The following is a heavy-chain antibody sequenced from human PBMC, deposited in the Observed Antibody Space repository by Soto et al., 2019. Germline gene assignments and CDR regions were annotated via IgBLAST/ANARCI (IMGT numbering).Heavy chain of an antibody. J-gene: IGHJ5*02. CDR3: ARGYDYGDYVGFDP. V-gene: IGHV1-8*01. Sequence: ASVKVYCKASGYTFTSYDINWVRQATGQGLEWMGWMNPNSGNTGYAQKFQGRVTMTRNTSISTAYMELSSLRSEDTAVYYCARGYDYGDYVGFDPWGQGTLVTVSS. CDR1: GYTFTSYD. D-gene: IGHD4-17*01. CDR2: MNPNSGNT.